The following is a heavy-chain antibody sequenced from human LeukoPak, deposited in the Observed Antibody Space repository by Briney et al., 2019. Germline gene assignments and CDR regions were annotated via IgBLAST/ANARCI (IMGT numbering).Heavy chain of an antibody. D-gene: IGHD3-22*01. V-gene: IGHV3-23*01. CDR2: ISGSGGST. CDR1: EFSVGSNY. CDR3: AKEGGYYYDSSGYDALDP. J-gene: IGHJ5*02. Sequence: GGSLRLSCAASEFSVGSNYMTWVRQAPGKGLEWVSAISGSGGSTYYADSVKGRFTISRDNSKNTLYLQMNSLRAEDTAVYYCAKEGGYYYDSSGYDALDPWGQGTLVTVSS.